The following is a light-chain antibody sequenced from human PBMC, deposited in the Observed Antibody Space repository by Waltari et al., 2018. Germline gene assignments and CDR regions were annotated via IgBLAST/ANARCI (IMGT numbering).Light chain of an antibody. CDR2: GAS. CDR1: ESVGRS. V-gene: IGKV3-20*01. CDR3: QHYGRLPET. Sequence: EIVLQQSPGTLSLSPGKRATLTCRASESVGRSLAWYQQKPGQAPRLLIYGASNRARGVPDWFSGSGSGTEFTLTISRLEPEDFAIYCCQHYGRLPETFGQGTKVEIK. J-gene: IGKJ1*01.